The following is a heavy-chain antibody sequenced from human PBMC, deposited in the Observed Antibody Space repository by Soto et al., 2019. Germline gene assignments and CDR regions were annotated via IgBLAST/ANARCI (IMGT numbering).Heavy chain of an antibody. V-gene: IGHV4-30-2*01. J-gene: IGHJ6*02. CDR3: ARGPDDDSGSDYYYGMDV. D-gene: IGHD3-10*01. CDR1: GGSISSGGYS. Sequence: ASETLSLTCAVSGGSISSGGYSWSWIRQPPGKGLEWIGYIYHSGSTYYNPSLKSRVTISVDRSKNQFSLKLSSVTAADTAVYYCARGPDDDSGSDYYYGMDVWGQGTTVTV. CDR2: IYHSGST.